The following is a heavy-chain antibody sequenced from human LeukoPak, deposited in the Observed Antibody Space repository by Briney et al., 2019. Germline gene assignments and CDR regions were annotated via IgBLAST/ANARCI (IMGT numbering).Heavy chain of an antibody. CDR1: GFTFSRYW. D-gene: IGHD2-15*01. CDR3: ARSAQLNRPVGVVVVVPDY. Sequence: PGGSLRLSCAASGFTFSRYWMHWVRQAPGKGLVWVSRINSDGRSTSYADSVKGRFTISRDNAKNTLYLQLNSLRAEDTAVHYCARSAQLNRPVGVVVVVPDYWGQGTLVTVSS. V-gene: IGHV3-74*01. J-gene: IGHJ4*02. CDR2: INSDGRST.